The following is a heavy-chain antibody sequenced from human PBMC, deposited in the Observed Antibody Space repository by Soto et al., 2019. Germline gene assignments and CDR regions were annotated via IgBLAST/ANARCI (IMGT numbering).Heavy chain of an antibody. CDR3: AIDGYSSSWYGYY. CDR2: INHSGST. V-gene: IGHV4-34*01. CDR1: GGSFSGYY. J-gene: IGHJ4*02. D-gene: IGHD6-13*01. Sequence: SEPLSLTCAVYGGSFSGYYWSWIRQPPGKGLEWIGEINHSGSTNYNPSLKSRVTISVDTSKNQFSLQLSSVTAADTAVYYCAIDGYSSSWYGYYWGQGTLVTVSS.